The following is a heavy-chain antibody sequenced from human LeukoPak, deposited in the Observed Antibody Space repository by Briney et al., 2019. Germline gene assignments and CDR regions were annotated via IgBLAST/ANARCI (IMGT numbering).Heavy chain of an antibody. D-gene: IGHD4/OR15-4a*01. CDR1: GFTVSSNY. CDR2: IYSGGST. V-gene: IGHV3-53*01. J-gene: IGHJ4*02. Sequence: GGTLRLSCAASGFTVSSNYMSWVRQAPGKGLEWVSVIYSGGSTYYADSVKGRFTISRDNSKNTLYLQMNSLRAEDTAVYYCARGPTPNDFDYWGQGTLVTVSS. CDR3: ARGPTPNDFDY.